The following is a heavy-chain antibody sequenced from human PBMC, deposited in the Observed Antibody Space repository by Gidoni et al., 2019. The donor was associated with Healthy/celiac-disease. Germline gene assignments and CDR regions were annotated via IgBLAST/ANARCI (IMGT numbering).Heavy chain of an antibody. Sequence: EVQLVESGGGLVQPGGYLRLSCAASGFTVSSNYMSWVRQAPGKGLEWVSVIYSGGSTYYADSVKGRFTISRHNSKNTLYLQMNSLRAEDTAVYYCARDQWGAAAGYYYGMDVWGQGTTVTVSS. J-gene: IGHJ6*02. V-gene: IGHV3-53*04. CDR2: IYSGGST. CDR1: GFTVSSNY. D-gene: IGHD6-13*01. CDR3: ARDQWGAAAGYYYGMDV.